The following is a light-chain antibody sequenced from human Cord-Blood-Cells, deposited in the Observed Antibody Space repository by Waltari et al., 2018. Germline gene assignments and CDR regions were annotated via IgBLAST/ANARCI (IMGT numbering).Light chain of an antibody. CDR3: NSRDSSGNHYV. CDR1: SLRSYY. V-gene: IGLV3-19*01. J-gene: IGLJ1*01. Sequence: SSELTQDPAVSVALGQTVRITCQGDSLRSYYANRYQQKPGQAPVLVIYGKNNRPSGIPDRFSGSSSGNTASLTITGAQAEDEADYYCNSRDSSGNHYVFGTGTKVTVL. CDR2: GKN.